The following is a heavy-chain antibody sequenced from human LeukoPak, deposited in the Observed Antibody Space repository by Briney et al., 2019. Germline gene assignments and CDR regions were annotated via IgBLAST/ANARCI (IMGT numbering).Heavy chain of an antibody. CDR1: GDSVSSINGA. Sequence: SQTLSLTCAISGDSVSSINGAWNWIRQSPSRGLEWLGRTYYRSKWYVEYAESMRGRITISPDTSMNQYSLHVLSVTPEDTAVYYCARDLGNTGWYTFDYWGQGILVTVSS. CDR3: ARDLGNTGWYTFDY. D-gene: IGHD6-19*01. V-gene: IGHV6-1*01. CDR2: TYYRSKWYV. J-gene: IGHJ4*02.